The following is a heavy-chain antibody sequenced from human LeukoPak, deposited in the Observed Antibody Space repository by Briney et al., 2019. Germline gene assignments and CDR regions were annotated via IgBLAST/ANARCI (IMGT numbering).Heavy chain of an antibody. CDR3: ARGYCSATSCSFDY. Sequence: GGSLGLSCAASGFTFSSYSMNWVRQAPGKGLEWVSSISSASSYIYYADSVKGRFTISRDNAKNSLYLQMNSLRADDTAVYYCARGYCSATSCSFDYWGQGTLVTVSS. D-gene: IGHD2-2*01. J-gene: IGHJ4*02. V-gene: IGHV3-21*01. CDR2: ISSASSYI. CDR1: GFTFSSYS.